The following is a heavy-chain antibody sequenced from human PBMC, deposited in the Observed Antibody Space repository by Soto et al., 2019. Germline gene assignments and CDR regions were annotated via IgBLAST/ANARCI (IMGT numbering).Heavy chain of an antibody. D-gene: IGHD5-12*01. CDR2: IYSDFGT. V-gene: IGHV3-66*01. Sequence: EVQLVESGGGLVQPGGSLRLSCAASGFTVSRMSWIRQAPGKGLDWVLVIYSDFGTSYTDSVKGRFSISRDNSKNTLYLQMNSLRVEDTAIYYCLREREGDGYAELWGQGTLVTVSS. CDR3: LREREGDGYAEL. CDR1: GFTVSR. J-gene: IGHJ4*02.